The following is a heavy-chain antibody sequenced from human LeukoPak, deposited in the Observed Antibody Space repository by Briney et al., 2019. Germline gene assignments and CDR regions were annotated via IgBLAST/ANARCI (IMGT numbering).Heavy chain of an antibody. CDR3: AKDQGIAYNWFDP. CDR1: GFTFSSYG. J-gene: IGHJ5*02. Sequence: GRSLRLSCAASGFTFSSYGMHWVRQAPGKGLEWVAVISHDGSNKYYADSVKGRFTISRDNSKNTLYLQMNSLRAEDTAVYYCAKDQGIAYNWFDPWGQGTLVTVSS. CDR2: ISHDGSNK. V-gene: IGHV3-30*18. D-gene: IGHD6-13*01.